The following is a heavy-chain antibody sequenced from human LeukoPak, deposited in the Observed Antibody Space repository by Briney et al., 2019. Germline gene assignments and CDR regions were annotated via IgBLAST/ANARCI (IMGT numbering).Heavy chain of an antibody. V-gene: IGHV3-53*01. CDR2: IYGGGDT. J-gene: IGHJ4*02. Sequence: GGSLRLSCAASGFSVNNNYVNWVRQAPGKGLEWVSIIYGGGDTSYADSVKGRFAISRDNSKNTVYLQMNSLRAEDTAVYYCAKESGYYHYWGQGTQVTVSS. CDR1: GFSVNNNY. D-gene: IGHD3-3*01. CDR3: AKESGYYHY.